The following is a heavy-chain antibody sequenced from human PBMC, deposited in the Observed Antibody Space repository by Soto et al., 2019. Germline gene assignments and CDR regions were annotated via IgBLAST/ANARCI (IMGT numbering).Heavy chain of an antibody. CDR3: ARDGSTSWYSYDYHGMDV. V-gene: IGHV3-7*05. CDR1: GFTFRTYW. Sequence: EVQLVESGGGLVQPGGSLRLSCGASGFTFRTYWLSWVRQVPGKGLEWVANINQDGSEKNYVDSVKGRFTISRDNAKNSLHPQMSSLRAEDTALYYCARDGSTSWYSYDYHGMDVWGQGTTVTVSS. D-gene: IGHD5-18*01. CDR2: INQDGSEK. J-gene: IGHJ6*02.